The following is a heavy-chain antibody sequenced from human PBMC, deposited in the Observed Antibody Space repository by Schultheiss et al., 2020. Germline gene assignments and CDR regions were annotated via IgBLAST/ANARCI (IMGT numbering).Heavy chain of an antibody. CDR3: AMRYSNYDCYGMDV. CDR2: IKQDGSER. J-gene: IGHJ6*02. CDR1: GFTFSSYW. D-gene: IGHD4-11*01. Sequence: GESLKISCAASGFTFSSYWMHWVRQAPGKGLEWVAIIKQDGSERLYVDSVKGRFTISRDNTKNTLYLQMNSLRAEDTAVYYCAMRYSNYDCYGMDVWGQGTPVTVSS. V-gene: IGHV3-7*01.